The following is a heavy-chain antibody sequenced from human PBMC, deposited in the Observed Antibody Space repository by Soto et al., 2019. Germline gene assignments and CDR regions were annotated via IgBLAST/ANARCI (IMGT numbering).Heavy chain of an antibody. J-gene: IGHJ4*02. Sequence: SVKVSCRASGVTLKNSALSGVRQAPGQGLEWMGGIIPVFGPALYAQKFQGRVTITADESTNTAFLDVSSLRSEDTAVYYCGRGGSWAKVDSWGPGTLVAFSS. CDR2: IIPVFGPA. D-gene: IGHD6-13*01. CDR3: GRGGSWAKVDS. V-gene: IGHV1-69*13. CDR1: GVTLKNSA.